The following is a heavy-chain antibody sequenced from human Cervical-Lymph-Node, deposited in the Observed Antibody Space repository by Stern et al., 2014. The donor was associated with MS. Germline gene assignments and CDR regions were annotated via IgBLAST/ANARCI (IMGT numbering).Heavy chain of an antibody. CDR3: ARDSPIFPKPLKGEIDY. Sequence: QVQLGQSGAEVKKPGSSVKVSCKASGDTFSNDAINWVRQAPGQGLEWMGGIIPLFGTASYAQKFQDRVSITADKSTKDAFLEVSRLTSEDTAVYYCARDSPIFPKPLKGEIDYWGQGTLVTVSS. J-gene: IGHJ4*02. V-gene: IGHV1-69*06. CDR2: IIPLFGTA. D-gene: IGHD3-16*01. CDR1: GDTFSNDA.